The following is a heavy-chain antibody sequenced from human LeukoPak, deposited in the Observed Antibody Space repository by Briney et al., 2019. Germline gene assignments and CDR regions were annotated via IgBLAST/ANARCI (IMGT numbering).Heavy chain of an antibody. V-gene: IGHV3-49*04. CDR2: IRSKAYGGTR. Sequence: PGGSLRLSCKVSGFTFGDYAMSWVRQVPGKGREWVGFIRSKAYGGTREYAASVKGRFTISRDDSKSIAYLQMNSLKTEDTAVYYCTRVVGYGSSSDYWGQGTRVTVSS. CDR3: TRVVGYGSSSDY. J-gene: IGHJ4*02. CDR1: GFTFGDYA. D-gene: IGHD6-6*01.